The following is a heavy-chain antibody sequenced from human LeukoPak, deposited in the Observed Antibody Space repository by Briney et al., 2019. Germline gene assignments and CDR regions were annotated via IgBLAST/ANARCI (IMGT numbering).Heavy chain of an antibody. D-gene: IGHD2-15*01. V-gene: IGHV1-24*01. CDR1: GHALKKLS. CDR3: ATDLVGGTRRDFDH. CDR2: FDLEDGEI. J-gene: IGHJ4*02. Sequence: ASVKVSCKVSGHALKKLSMHWVRQAPGKGLEWMGSFDLEDGEIVYSQKFQGRVTMTADTSLDTIYMELSSLKSEDTAVYYCATDLVGGTRRDFDHWGQGTLVTVSS.